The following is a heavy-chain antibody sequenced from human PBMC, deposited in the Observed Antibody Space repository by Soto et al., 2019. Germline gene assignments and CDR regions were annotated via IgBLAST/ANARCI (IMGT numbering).Heavy chain of an antibody. V-gene: IGHV3-43*01. CDR2: ISWDGGST. Sequence: GGSLRLSCAASGFTFDDYTMHWVRQAPGKGLEWVSLISWDGGSTYYADSVKGRFTISRDNSKNSLYLQMNSLRTEDTALYYCAKDISRDGYNWDYFDYWGQGTLVTVSS. D-gene: IGHD5-12*01. CDR1: GFTFDDYT. J-gene: IGHJ4*02. CDR3: AKDISRDGYNWDYFDY.